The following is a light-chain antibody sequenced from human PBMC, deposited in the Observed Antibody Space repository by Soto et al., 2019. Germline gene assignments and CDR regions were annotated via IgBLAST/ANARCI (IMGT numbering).Light chain of an antibody. Sequence: DIVMTQSPLSLPVTPGEPATISCRSSQSLLHSNGYTYFDWYVQKPGQSTQRLIYLGSNRASGVPDRFSGSGSGTDFTLKISTVEAEDVGVYYCMEALQSHTFGQGTKLEIK. J-gene: IGKJ2*01. CDR2: LGS. CDR3: MEALQSHT. V-gene: IGKV2-28*01. CDR1: QSLLHSNGYTY.